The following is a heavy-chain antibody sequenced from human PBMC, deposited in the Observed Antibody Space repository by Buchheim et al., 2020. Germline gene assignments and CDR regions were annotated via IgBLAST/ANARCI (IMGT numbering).Heavy chain of an antibody. CDR2: IYYSGST. Sequence: QLQLQESGPGLVKPWETLSLTCTVSGCSISSSSYYWGWIRQPPGKGLEWIGSIYYSGSTYYNPSLKSRVTISVDTPRNPFSLKLSSVTAADTAVYYCARLYVRGAPPDYWGQGTL. CDR3: ARLYVRGAPPDY. J-gene: IGHJ4*02. V-gene: IGHV4-39*01. D-gene: IGHD3-10*01. CDR1: GCSISSSSYY.